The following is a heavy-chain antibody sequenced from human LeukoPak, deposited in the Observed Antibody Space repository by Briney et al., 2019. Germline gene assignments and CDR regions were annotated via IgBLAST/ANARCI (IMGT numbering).Heavy chain of an antibody. V-gene: IGHV3-20*04. D-gene: IGHD6-19*01. J-gene: IGHJ4*02. Sequence: PGGSLRLSCAASGFTFEDYGMSWVRQAPGKGLEWVSGINWNGGSTGYADSVKGRFTISRDNAKNSLYLQMNSLRAEDTALYCCARVRISGWYFEYWGQGTLVAVSS. CDR1: GFTFEDYG. CDR3: ARVRISGWYFEY. CDR2: INWNGGST.